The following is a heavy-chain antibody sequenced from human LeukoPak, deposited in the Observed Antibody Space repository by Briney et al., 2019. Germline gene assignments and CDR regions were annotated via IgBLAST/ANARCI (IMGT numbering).Heavy chain of an antibody. CDR3: ARDVRYASGWSSPES. D-gene: IGHD6-19*01. V-gene: IGHV4-4*07. J-gene: IGHJ5*02. CDR1: GGSIMNYY. Sequence: SGTLSLTCTVCGGSIMNYYWSWIRRPAGKGLEWIVRIYSRGNANTDPSLKTRVSMSIDTSNNHHSLNLTSVTAADTALYFCARDVRYASGWSSPESWGQGTLVTVSS. CDR2: IYSRGNA.